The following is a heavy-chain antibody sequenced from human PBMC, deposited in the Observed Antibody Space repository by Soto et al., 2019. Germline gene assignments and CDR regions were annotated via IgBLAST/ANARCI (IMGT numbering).Heavy chain of an antibody. Sequence: GGSLRLSCTTSGFTFGDYAMSWFRQAPGKGLEWVGFIRSKGYGGTTQYAASVKGRFTISRDDSESIAYLQMDSLKTEDTALYYCARVGSASLMVVVIADHWGQGXQVTVYS. J-gene: IGHJ4*02. CDR1: GFTFGDYA. V-gene: IGHV3-49*03. CDR3: ARVGSASLMVVVIADH. D-gene: IGHD3-22*01. CDR2: IRSKGYGGTT.